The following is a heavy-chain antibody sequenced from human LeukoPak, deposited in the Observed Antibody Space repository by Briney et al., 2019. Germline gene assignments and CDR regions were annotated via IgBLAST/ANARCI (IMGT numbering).Heavy chain of an antibody. CDR2: ISNSGGTT. J-gene: IGHJ5*02. V-gene: IGHV3-23*01. D-gene: IGHD6-6*01. CDR3: AKDATSSVSSRGGWLDP. Sequence: GGPLRLSCVASGFSFSSYAMTWVRQAPGKGLEWISEISNSGGTTYNADSVKGRFSISRDNSKNTLYLQMDSLKAEDTAVYYCAKDATSSVSSRGGWLDPWGQGTLVTVSS. CDR1: GFSFSSYA.